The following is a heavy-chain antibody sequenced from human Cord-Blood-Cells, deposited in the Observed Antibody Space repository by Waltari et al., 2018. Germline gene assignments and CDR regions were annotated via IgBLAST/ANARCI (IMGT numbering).Heavy chain of an antibody. CDR2: IWYDGSNK. J-gene: IGHJ4*02. CDR1: GFTFGSYG. CDR3: ARRGSSSYYFDY. V-gene: IGHV3-33*01. Sequence: QVQLVESGGGVVQPGRSLRLSGAASGFTFGSYGMHWVRQAPGKGLEWVAVIWYDGSNKYYADSVKGRFTISRDNSKNTLYLQMNSLRAEDTAVYYCARRGSSSYYFDYWGQGTLVTVSS. D-gene: IGHD6-6*01.